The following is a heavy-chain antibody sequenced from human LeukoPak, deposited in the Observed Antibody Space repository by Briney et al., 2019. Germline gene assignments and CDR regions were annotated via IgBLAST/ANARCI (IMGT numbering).Heavy chain of an antibody. CDR1: GYTFTSYD. Sequence: ASVTVSCKASGYTFTSYDINWVRQAPGQGLEWMGWMNPNSGNTGYAQKFQGRVTMTRNTSISTAYMELSSLRSEDTTVYYCARGRTTVTTLIDYWGQGTLVTVSS. CDR2: MNPNSGNT. V-gene: IGHV1-8*01. CDR3: ARGRTTVTTLIDY. D-gene: IGHD4-17*01. J-gene: IGHJ4*02.